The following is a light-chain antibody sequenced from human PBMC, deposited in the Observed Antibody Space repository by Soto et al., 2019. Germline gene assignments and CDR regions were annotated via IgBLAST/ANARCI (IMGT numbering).Light chain of an antibody. CDR3: QQYGTSPPRT. CDR1: QSVSNNF. J-gene: IGKJ1*01. V-gene: IGKV3-20*01. CDR2: DAS. Sequence: EIVLTQSPCTRYLSAGDIATLSCSAIQSVSNNFLAWYQQKPGQAPRLLVFDASKRPTGIPDRFSGSGSGTDFTPTISRLEPEDFGVYYCQQYGTSPPRTFGQGPKVDIK.